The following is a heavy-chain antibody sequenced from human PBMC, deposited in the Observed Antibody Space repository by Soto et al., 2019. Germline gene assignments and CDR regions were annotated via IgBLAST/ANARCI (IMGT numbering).Heavy chain of an antibody. CDR2: INSDGNST. V-gene: IGHV3-74*01. CDR1: GFTFSPFW. Sequence: EVQLVESGGGLVQPGGSLRLSCAASGFTFSPFWMHWVRQVPGKGPVWVSRINSDGNSTSYADSVKGRFTISRDNAKNTLYLQMNSRRAEDTAGYYCARGRNHFDYWGQGTLVTVSS. D-gene: IGHD4-4*01. CDR3: ARGRNHFDY. J-gene: IGHJ4*02.